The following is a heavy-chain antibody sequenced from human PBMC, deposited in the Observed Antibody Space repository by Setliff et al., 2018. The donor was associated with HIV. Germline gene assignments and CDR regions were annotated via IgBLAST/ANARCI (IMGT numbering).Heavy chain of an antibody. CDR2: IYYNGNT. D-gene: IGHD5-18*01. CDR1: GGSISSTTYW. V-gene: IGHV4-39*01. J-gene: IGHJ3*02. Sequence: NPSETLSLTCTVSGGSISSTTYWWGWIRQPPGKGLEWIGTIYYNGNTFYDPSLKSRVTISIDMSKNQFSLKLTSVAAADTAVYYCAKRPGYGYPFHIWGQGTMVTV. CDR3: AKRPGYGYPFHI.